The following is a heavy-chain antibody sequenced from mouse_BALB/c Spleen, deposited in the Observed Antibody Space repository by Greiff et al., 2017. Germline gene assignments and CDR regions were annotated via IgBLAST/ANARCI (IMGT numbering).Heavy chain of an antibody. CDR2: ISYSGST. CDR3: ARLYYYAMDY. CDR1: GDSITSCY. J-gene: IGHJ4*01. Sequence: DVKLQESGPSLVKPSQTLSLTCSVTGDSITSCYWNWIRKFPGNKLEYMGYISYSGSTYYNPSLKSRISITRDTSKNQYYLQLNSVTTEDTATYYCARLYYYAMDYWGQGTSVTVSS. V-gene: IGHV3-8*02.